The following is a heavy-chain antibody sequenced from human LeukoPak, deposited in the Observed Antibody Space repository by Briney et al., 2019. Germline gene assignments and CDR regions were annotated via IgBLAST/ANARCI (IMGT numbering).Heavy chain of an antibody. Sequence: GSLRLSCAASAFTFSNYWMSWVRQAPGKGLEWVANINQDGSEIYYVDSVKGRFTISRDNAKNSLYIQINSVRADDTAVYYCARDQGSMIVVRTTNCCFDLWGRGTLVTVSS. CDR1: AFTFSNYW. J-gene: IGHJ2*01. CDR2: INQDGSEI. CDR3: ARDQGSMIVVRTTNCCFDL. D-gene: IGHD3-22*01. V-gene: IGHV3-7*01.